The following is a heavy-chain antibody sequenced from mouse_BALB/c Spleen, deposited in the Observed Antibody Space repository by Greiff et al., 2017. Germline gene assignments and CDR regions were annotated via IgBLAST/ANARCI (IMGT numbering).Heavy chain of an antibody. CDR1: GFTFSSYG. V-gene: IGHV5-6*01. J-gene: IGHJ1*01. CDR3: ARTSNYPYLYFDV. D-gene: IGHD2-1*01. Sequence: VQLKESGGDLVKPGGSLKLSCAASGFTFSSYGMSWVRQTPDKRLEWVATISSGGSYTYYPDSVKGRFTISRDNAKNTLYLQMSSLKSEDTAMYYCARTSNYPYLYFDVWGAGTTVTVAS. CDR2: ISSGGSYT.